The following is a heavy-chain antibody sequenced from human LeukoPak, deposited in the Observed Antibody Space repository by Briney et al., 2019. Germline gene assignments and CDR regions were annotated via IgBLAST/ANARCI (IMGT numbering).Heavy chain of an antibody. Sequence: GGSLRLSCVASGFTFSSYGMHWVRQAPGKGPEWVAVTWFDGSNKYYADSVKGRFTISRDNSKNTLYLEMNSLRAEDTAVYYCARRYYGSATYRLPYDYWGQGTLVTVSS. CDR1: GFTFSSYG. D-gene: IGHD3-22*01. V-gene: IGHV3-33*01. CDR3: ARRYYGSATYRLPYDY. CDR2: TWFDGSNK. J-gene: IGHJ4*02.